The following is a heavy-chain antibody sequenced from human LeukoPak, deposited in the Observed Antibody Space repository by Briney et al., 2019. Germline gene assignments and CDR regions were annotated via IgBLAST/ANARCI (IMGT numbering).Heavy chain of an antibody. CDR1: GGSFSGCY. CDR2: INHSGST. CDR3: ARGKRGRYYDFWSGYYPYYYYMDV. J-gene: IGHJ6*03. V-gene: IGHV4-34*01. Sequence: SETLSLTCAVYGGSFSGCYWSWIRQPPGKGLEWIGEINHSGSTNYNPSLKSRVTISVDTSKNQFSLKLSSVTAADTAVYYCARGKRGRYYDFWSGYYPYYYYMDVWGKGTTVTVSS. D-gene: IGHD3-3*01.